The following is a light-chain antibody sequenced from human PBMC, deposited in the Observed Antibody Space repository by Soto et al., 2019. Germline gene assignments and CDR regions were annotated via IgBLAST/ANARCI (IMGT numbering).Light chain of an antibody. V-gene: IGKV3-20*01. CDR1: QTVTRSY. CDR2: GKS. J-gene: IGKJ1*01. CDR3: HQYDGSPIT. Sequence: IVFTTSTSTLSLSPGETATLSCRASQTVTRSYLAWYQHKPGQAPRLLISGKSRRAPGIPDRFSGDGSGTDFTLTISRLEPEDYAVYYSHQYDGSPITFGQGTKVDIK.